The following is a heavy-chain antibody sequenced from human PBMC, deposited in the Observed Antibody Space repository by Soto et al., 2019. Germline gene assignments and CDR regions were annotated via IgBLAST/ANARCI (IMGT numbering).Heavy chain of an antibody. D-gene: IGHD3-22*01. CDR3: ARQGGYYYDSSGYDHPLGY. V-gene: IGHV1-69*12. Sequence: QVQLVQSGAEVKKPGSSVKVSCKASGGTFSSYAISWVRQAPGQGLEWMGGIIPIFGTANYAQKFQGRVTITADESTSTAYKELSSRRSEDTAVYYCARQGGYYYDSSGYDHPLGYWGQGTLVTVSS. J-gene: IGHJ4*02. CDR1: GGTFSSYA. CDR2: IIPIFGTA.